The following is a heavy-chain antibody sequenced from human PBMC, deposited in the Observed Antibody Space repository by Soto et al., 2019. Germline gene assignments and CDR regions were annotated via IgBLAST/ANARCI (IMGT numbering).Heavy chain of an antibody. CDR2: ISAHNGDT. Sequence: QVQLVQSGAEVKKPGASVKVSCKASGYSFATYGFSWVRQAPGQGLECVGWISAHNGDTHYSQKFQGRVTLTTDTPTNPGYMELRSLTSDDTAVYFCATEPIYYNDGSGYYPLGHWGQGTLVTVSS. J-gene: IGHJ4*02. CDR3: ATEPIYYNDGSGYYPLGH. D-gene: IGHD3-22*01. V-gene: IGHV1-18*04. CDR1: GYSFATYG.